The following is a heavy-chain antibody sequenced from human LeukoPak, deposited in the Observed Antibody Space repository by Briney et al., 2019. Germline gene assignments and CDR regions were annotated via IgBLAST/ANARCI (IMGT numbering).Heavy chain of an antibody. CDR3: ATGGSTGGRLVY. CDR2: IKQDGSEK. V-gene: IGHV3-7*01. J-gene: IGHJ4*02. D-gene: IGHD2-8*02. Sequence: RTGGSLRLSCAASGFTFSSFWMTWVRQAPGKGLEWVATIKQDGSEKYYVDSVKGRFTVSRDNAENSLYLQMNSLRAEDTAVYFCATGGSTGGRLVYWGQGTLVTVSS. CDR1: GFTFSSFW.